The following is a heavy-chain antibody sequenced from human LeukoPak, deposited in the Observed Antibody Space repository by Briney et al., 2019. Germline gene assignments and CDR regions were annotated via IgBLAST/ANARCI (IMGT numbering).Heavy chain of an antibody. V-gene: IGHV1-2*04. D-gene: IGHD2-2*02. CDR2: INPNSGGT. Sequence: GASVTVSCKASGYTFTCYYMHWVRQAPGQGLEWMGWINPNSGGTNYAQKFQGWVTMTRDTSISTAYMELSRLRSDDTAVYYCARGGVVVPAAINYYYYYGMDVWGKGTTVTVSS. J-gene: IGHJ6*04. CDR1: GYTFTCYY. CDR3: ARGGVVVPAAINYYYYYGMDV.